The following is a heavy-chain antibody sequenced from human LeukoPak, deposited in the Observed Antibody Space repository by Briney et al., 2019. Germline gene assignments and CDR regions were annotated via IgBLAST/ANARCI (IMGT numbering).Heavy chain of an antibody. J-gene: IGHJ4*02. D-gene: IGHD3-22*01. Sequence: ASVKVSCKASGYTFTSYGISWVRQAPGQGLEWMGWISAYNGNTNYAQKPQGRVTMTTDTSTSTAYMELRSLRSDDTAVYYCARSPYYYDSSGYYAFDYWGQGTLVTVSS. V-gene: IGHV1-18*01. CDR1: GYTFTSYG. CDR3: ARSPYYYDSSGYYAFDY. CDR2: ISAYNGNT.